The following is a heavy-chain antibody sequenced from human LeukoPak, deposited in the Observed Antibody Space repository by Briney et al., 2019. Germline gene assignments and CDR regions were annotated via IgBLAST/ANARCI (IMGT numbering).Heavy chain of an antibody. D-gene: IGHD3-10*01. CDR3: ANLFYGSGMYHFDY. V-gene: IGHV3-11*03. J-gene: IGHJ4*02. CDR1: GFSFSDNY. Sequence: PGGSLRLSCAASGFSFSDNYMSWIRQAPGKGLEWVSYISNSGSYTNYPDSVKGRFTISRDNAKNSLYLQMNSLRDEDTAVYFCANLFYGSGMYHFDYWGQGTLVTVSS. CDR2: ISNSGSYT.